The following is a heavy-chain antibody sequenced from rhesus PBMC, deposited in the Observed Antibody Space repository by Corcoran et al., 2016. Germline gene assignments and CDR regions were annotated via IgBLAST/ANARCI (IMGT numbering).Heavy chain of an antibody. V-gene: IGHV4-127*01. Sequence: QVQLQESGPGLVKPSETLSLTCAVSGYSITSGYGWSWIRQPPGRGLEWIGYMSYRGTGYYTPSFESRVTSSIDTSKNQFSLKLSSVTAADTAVYYCARRTYGSWSGNYFDFWGQGVLVTVSS. CDR2: MSYRGTG. CDR1: GYSITSGYG. CDR3: ARRTYGSWSGNYFDF. D-gene: IGHD6-13*01. J-gene: IGHJ4*01.